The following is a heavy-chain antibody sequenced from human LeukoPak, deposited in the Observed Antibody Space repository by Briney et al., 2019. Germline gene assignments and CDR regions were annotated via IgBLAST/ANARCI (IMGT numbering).Heavy chain of an antibody. CDR3: AKDKGTGSGWYGLDY. Sequence: ETLSLTCTVSGYSISTGYYWDWIRQPPGKGLEWVSSISGSDVSTYYAESVKGRFTISRDNSKNTLYLQMSTLRADDTAIYYCAKDKGTGSGWYGLDYWGQGILVTVSS. D-gene: IGHD6-19*01. CDR1: GYSISTGYY. J-gene: IGHJ4*02. CDR2: ISGSDVST. V-gene: IGHV3-23*01.